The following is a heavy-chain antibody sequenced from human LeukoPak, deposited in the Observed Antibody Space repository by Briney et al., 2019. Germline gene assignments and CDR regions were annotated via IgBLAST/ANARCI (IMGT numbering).Heavy chain of an antibody. CDR1: GYTFTGYY. CDR2: INPNSGGT. D-gene: IGHD6-19*01. V-gene: IGHV1-2*06. J-gene: IGHJ1*01. CDR3: ARQWLGPKYFQH. Sequence: ASVKVSCKASGYTFTGYYMHWVRQAPGQGLEWMGRINPNSGGTNYAQKFQGRVTMTRDTSISTAYMELSRLRSDDTAVYYCARQWLGPKYFQHWGRSTLVTVSS.